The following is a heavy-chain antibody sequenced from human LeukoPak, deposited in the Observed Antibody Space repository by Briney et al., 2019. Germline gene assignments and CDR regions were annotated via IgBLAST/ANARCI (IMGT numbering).Heavy chain of an antibody. V-gene: IGHV3-23*01. CDR2: ISGSGGST. J-gene: IGHJ6*03. CDR1: GFTFSSYG. D-gene: IGHD6-19*01. Sequence: PGGSLRLSCAASGFTFSSYGMSWVRQAPGKGLEWVSAISGSGGSTYYADSVKGRFTISRDNSKNTLYLQMNSLRAEDTAVYYCARDPSSGSSYYYYMDVWGKGTTVTVSS. CDR3: ARDPSSGSSYYYYMDV.